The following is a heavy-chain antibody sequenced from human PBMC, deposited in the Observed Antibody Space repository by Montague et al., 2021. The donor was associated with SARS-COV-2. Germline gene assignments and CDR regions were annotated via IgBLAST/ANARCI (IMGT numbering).Heavy chain of an antibody. D-gene: IGHD4-17*01. CDR1: GDSVSSSDHY. Sequence: SETLSLTCTVSGDSVSSSDHYWGWIRQPPGKGLEWLGIVYYSGYTYYNPSFKDRVTISIDASKNQFSLKLNSLTATDTAIYHCARRRLREDYFDFWGQGTLLTVSS. V-gene: IGHV4-39*01. CDR2: VYYSGYT. CDR3: ARRRLREDYFDF. J-gene: IGHJ4*02.